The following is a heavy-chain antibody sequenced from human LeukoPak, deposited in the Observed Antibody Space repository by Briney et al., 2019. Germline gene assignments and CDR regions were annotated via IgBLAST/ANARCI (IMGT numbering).Heavy chain of an antibody. CDR3: ARERGYCSGGSCYYYYGMDV. CDR1: GGTFSSYA. V-gene: IGHV1-69*13. D-gene: IGHD2-15*01. Sequence: SVMVSCKASGGTFSSYAISWVRQAPGQGLEWMGGIIPIFGTANYAQKFQGRVTITADESTSTAYMELSSLRSEDTAVYYCARERGYCSGGSCYYYYGMDVWGQGTTVTVSS. CDR2: IIPIFGTA. J-gene: IGHJ6*02.